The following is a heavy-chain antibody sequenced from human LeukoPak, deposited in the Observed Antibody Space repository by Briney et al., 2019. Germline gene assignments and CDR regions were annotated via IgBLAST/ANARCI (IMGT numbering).Heavy chain of an antibody. J-gene: IGHJ4*02. CDR1: GFPFGSYA. CDR3: AKVDYWSPENYLDS. V-gene: IGHV3-23*01. CDR2: ITDGADT. D-gene: IGHD1-1*01. Sequence: RGSLRLSCAASGFPFGSYAMTWVRQAPGKGLESVSVITDGADTYYADSVKGRFTISRDNSQNTVHLQMDNLRADDTAVYYCAKVDYWSPENYLDSWGQGTLVTVSS.